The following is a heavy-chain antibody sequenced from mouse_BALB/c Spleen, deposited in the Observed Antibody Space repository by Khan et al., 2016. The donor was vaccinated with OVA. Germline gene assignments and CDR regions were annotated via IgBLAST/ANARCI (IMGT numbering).Heavy chain of an antibody. CDR1: GFSFSSYS. CDR2: ISSGGSYT. V-gene: IGHV5-6-4*01. CDR3: ARRQGYYGSNPYFDY. J-gene: IGHJ2*01. D-gene: IGHD1-1*01. Sequence: EVELEESGGGLVRPGGSLKLSCAASGFSFSSYSMSWVRQTPEKRLQWVATISSGGSYTYYPDSVRGRFTISRDNANNTLFLQMSSLKSEDTAMXYSARRQGYYGSNPYFDYWGQGATRTGS.